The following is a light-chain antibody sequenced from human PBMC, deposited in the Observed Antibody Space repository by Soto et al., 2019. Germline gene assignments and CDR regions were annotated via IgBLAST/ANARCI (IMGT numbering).Light chain of an antibody. CDR3: RQHNTYPRT. V-gene: IGKV1-12*01. CDR1: QGISRW. Sequence: DIQISQSPAFGSSSXGGRVTSAXXASQGISRWLAWYLKKPGRAPKLLIYAASSLQSGVPVRFSGSGSGTDFTLTISSLQPEDFATYYCRQHNTYPRTIGGGTKVDI. J-gene: IGKJ4*01. CDR2: AAS.